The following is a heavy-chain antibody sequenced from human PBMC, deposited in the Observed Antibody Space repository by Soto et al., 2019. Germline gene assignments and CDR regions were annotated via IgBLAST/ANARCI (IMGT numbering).Heavy chain of an antibody. CDR1: GFTFSSYA. CDR2: ISTNGGST. V-gene: IGHV3-64*04. J-gene: IGHJ6*02. Sequence: GGSLRLSCSASGFTFSSYAMHWVRQAPGKGLEYVSSISTNGGSTHYADSVKGRFTISRDNAKNSLYLQMNSLRDEDMAVYYCARDGYCISSSCYFLPDVWGQGTTVTVSS. D-gene: IGHD2-2*03. CDR3: ARDGYCISSSCYFLPDV.